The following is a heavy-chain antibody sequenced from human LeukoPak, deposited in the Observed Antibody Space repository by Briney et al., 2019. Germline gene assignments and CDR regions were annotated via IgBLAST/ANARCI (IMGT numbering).Heavy chain of an antibody. CDR3: AKGRYTFDY. V-gene: IGHV3-23*01. J-gene: IGHJ4*02. CDR2: IGGSGAAT. Sequence: GGSLRLSCAVSGFTFSTYGISWVRQTPGKGLEWVSAIGGSGAATFYADSVKGRFTISRDNSENTLYLQMNSLRVEDTAIYYCAKGRYTFDYWGQGPLVTVSS. CDR1: GFTFSTYG. D-gene: IGHD1-1*01.